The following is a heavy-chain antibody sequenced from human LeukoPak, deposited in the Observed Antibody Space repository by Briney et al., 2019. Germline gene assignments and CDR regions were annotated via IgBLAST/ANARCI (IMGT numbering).Heavy chain of an antibody. Sequence: GGSLRLSCAASGFTFSSYGMHWVRQAPGKGLEWVAVISYDGSNKYYADSVKGRFTISRDNSKNTLYLQMNSLRAEDTAVYYCATQWADYWGQGTLVTVSS. V-gene: IGHV3-30*03. CDR2: ISYDGSNK. CDR3: ATQWADY. J-gene: IGHJ4*02. D-gene: IGHD1-26*01. CDR1: GFTFSSYG.